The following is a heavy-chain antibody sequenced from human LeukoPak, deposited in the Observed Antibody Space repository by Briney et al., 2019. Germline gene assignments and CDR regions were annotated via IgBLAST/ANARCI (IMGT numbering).Heavy chain of an antibody. CDR1: GLTFSNYA. CDR2: ISGSGGRT. CDR3: AKVNYYDSTGFFDY. V-gene: IGHV3-23*01. D-gene: IGHD3-22*01. Sequence: GGSLRLSCAASGLTFSNYAMSWVRQAPGKGLEWVSAISGSGGRTDYADSVKGRFTMSRDNSKNTLYLQMNSLRAEDTAVYYCAKVNYYDSTGFFDYWGQGTLVTVSS. J-gene: IGHJ4*02.